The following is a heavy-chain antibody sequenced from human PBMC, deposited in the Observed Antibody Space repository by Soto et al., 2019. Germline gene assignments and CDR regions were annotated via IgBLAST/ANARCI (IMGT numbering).Heavy chain of an antibody. CDR3: ARAPLRGGLDY. D-gene: IGHD3-10*01. CDR2: INHSGST. Sequence: PSETLSLTCAVYGGSFSGYYWSWIRQPPGKGLEWIGEINHSGSTNYNPSLKSRVTISVDTSKNQFSLKLSSVTAADTAVYYCARAPLRGGLDYWGQGTLVTVSS. V-gene: IGHV4-34*01. J-gene: IGHJ4*02. CDR1: GGSFSGYY.